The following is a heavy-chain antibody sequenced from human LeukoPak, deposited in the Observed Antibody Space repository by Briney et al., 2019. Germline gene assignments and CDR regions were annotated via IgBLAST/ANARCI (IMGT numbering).Heavy chain of an antibody. D-gene: IGHD6-13*01. J-gene: IGHJ6*03. CDR2: ISSSSSYI. V-gene: IGHV3-21*01. Sequence: GGSLRLSCVASGYTFSSYSMNWVRQAPGRGLEWVSSISSSSSYIYYADSVKGRFTISRDNAKNKLYLPKNSVRAEDTAVYYCARGRQTSSTDKPKYYYYYMDVWGKGTTVTVSS. CDR3: ARGRQTSSTDKPKYYYYYMDV. CDR1: GYTFSSYS.